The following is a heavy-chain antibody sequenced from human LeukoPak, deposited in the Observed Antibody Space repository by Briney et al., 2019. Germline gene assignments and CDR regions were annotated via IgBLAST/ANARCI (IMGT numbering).Heavy chain of an antibody. CDR1: GYTFTSYD. Sequence: ASVKVSCKASGYTFTSYDINWVRQATGQGLEWMGWMNPNSGNTGYAQKFQGRVTITRNTSISTAYMELSSLRSEDTAVYYCARFDGAADNFDYWGQGTLVTVSS. CDR2: MNPNSGNT. CDR3: ARFDGAADNFDY. D-gene: IGHD6-25*01. J-gene: IGHJ4*02. V-gene: IGHV1-8*01.